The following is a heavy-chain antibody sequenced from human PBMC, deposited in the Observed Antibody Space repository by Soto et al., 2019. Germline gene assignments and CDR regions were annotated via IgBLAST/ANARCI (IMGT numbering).Heavy chain of an antibody. V-gene: IGHV3-64D*06. D-gene: IGHD2-15*01. CDR3: VKTYAAATRYYFDY. J-gene: IGHJ4*02. CDR1: GFTFSSYA. Sequence: GGSLRLSCSDSGFTFSSYAMHWVRQAPGKGLEYVSAISSNGGSTYYADSVKGRFTISRDNSKNTLYLQMSSLRAEDTAVYYCVKTYAAATRYYFDYWGQGTLVTVSS. CDR2: ISSNGGST.